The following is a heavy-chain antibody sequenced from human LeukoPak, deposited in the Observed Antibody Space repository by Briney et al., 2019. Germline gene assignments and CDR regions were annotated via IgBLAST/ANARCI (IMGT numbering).Heavy chain of an antibody. CDR3: ARDRQQLYGMDV. CDR1: GFTFSSYS. J-gene: IGHJ6*02. D-gene: IGHD6-13*01. CDR2: ISSSSSYI. V-gene: IGHV3-21*01. Sequence: GGSLRLSCAASGFTFSSYSMNWVRQAQGKGLEWVSSISSSSSYIYYADSVKGRFTISRDNAKNSLYLQMNSLRAEDTAVYYCARDRQQLYGMDVWGQGTTVTVSS.